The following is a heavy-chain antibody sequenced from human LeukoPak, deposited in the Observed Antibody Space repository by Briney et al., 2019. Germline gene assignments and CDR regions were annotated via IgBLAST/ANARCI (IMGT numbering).Heavy chain of an antibody. CDR3: ARGPPGVLRFLEWSSPLDY. CDR2: INPNSGGT. J-gene: IGHJ4*02. Sequence: ASVKVSCKASGYTFTGYYMHWVRQAPGQGLEWMGWINPNSGGTNYAQKFQGRVTMTRDTSISTAYMELSSLTSDDTAVYYCARGPPGVLRFLEWSSPLDYWGQGTLVTVSS. D-gene: IGHD3-3*01. V-gene: IGHV1-2*02. CDR1: GYTFTGYY.